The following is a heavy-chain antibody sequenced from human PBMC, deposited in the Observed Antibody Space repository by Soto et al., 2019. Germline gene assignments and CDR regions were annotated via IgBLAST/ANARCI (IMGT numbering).Heavy chain of an antibody. V-gene: IGHV3-33*01. CDR3: ARDHIAAAGSVDY. J-gene: IGHJ4*02. CDR2: IWYDGSNK. CDR1: GFTFSSYG. Sequence: QVQLVESGGGVVQPGRSLRLSCAASGFTFSSYGMHWVRQAPGKGLEWVAVIWYDGSNKYYADSVKGRFTISRDNSKNKLYLQMNSLRAEDTAVYYCARDHIAAAGSVDYWGQGTLVTVSS. D-gene: IGHD6-13*01.